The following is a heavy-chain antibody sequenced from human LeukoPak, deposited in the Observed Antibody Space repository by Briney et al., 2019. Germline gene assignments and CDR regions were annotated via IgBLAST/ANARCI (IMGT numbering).Heavy chain of an antibody. D-gene: IGHD3-10*01. CDR1: GCTFSSYD. CDR3: AAYGSGSYPSPFDY. J-gene: IGHJ4*02. CDR2: IIPICGTT. V-gene: IGHV1-69*05. Sequence: PVASVKVSCKASGCTFSSYDISWVRQATGQGLEWMGWIIPICGTTDYAQKFQGRVTITTNDSTSTAYMELSSLRSEDTAVYYCAAYGSGSYPSPFDYWGQGTL.